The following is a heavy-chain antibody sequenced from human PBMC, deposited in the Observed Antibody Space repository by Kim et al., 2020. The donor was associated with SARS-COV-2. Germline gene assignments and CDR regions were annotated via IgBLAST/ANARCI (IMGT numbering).Heavy chain of an antibody. J-gene: IGHJ4*02. D-gene: IGHD3-9*01. Sequence: GGSLRLSCVASRFTVSDYWMHWVRQRPGKGLEWVARMNEDGSWTNHADSVKGRFTISRDNAKNSLDLQMKSLRVEDTAMYYCVKDFTGPLDSWGQGTLVT. V-gene: IGHV3-74*01. CDR2: MNEDGSWT. CDR3: VKDFTGPLDS. CDR1: RFTVSDYW.